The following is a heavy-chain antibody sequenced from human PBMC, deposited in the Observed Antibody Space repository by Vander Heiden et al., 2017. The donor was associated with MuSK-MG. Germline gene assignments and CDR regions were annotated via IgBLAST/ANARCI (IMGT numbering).Heavy chain of an antibody. CDR2: ISGSGGSP. Sequence: EVQLVESGGGLVQPGGSLRLSCAASGFTFSSYAMSWVRQAPGKGLEWVSAISGSGGSPYYADSVKGRFTISRDNSKNTLYLQMNSLRAEDTAGDDGANHMVVVHDAFEIWGQGTMGTVSS. CDR1: GFTFSSYA. J-gene: IGHJ3*02. V-gene: IGHV3-23*04. D-gene: IGHD2-21*01. CDR3: ANHMVVVHDAFEI.